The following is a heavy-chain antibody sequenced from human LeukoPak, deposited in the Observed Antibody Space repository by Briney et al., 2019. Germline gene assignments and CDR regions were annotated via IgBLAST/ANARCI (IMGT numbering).Heavy chain of an antibody. CDR1: GYTFTSYG. V-gene: IGHV1-18*01. Sequence: ASVKVSCKASGYTFTSYGISWVRQAPGQGLEWMGWISAYNGNTNYAQKLQGRVTMTTDTSTSTAYMELRSLRSDDTAVYYCARDGVFWSGYAPDAFDIWGQGTMVTVSS. J-gene: IGHJ3*02. CDR2: ISAYNGNT. D-gene: IGHD3-3*01. CDR3: ARDGVFWSGYAPDAFDI.